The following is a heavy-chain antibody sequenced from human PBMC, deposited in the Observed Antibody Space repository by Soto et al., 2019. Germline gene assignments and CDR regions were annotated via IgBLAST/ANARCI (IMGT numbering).Heavy chain of an antibody. Sequence: QVQLVQSGAEVKKPGSSVKVSCKASGGTFSSYAISWVRQAPGQGLEWMGGIIPIFGTANYGQKFQGRVTITPDESTSTAYMGLRRLRSEDTAGYFWGGPGGGGGHRDPNWVGPRGQGTLVTLSP. J-gene: IGHJ5*02. V-gene: IGHV1-69*01. CDR1: GGTFSSYA. CDR2: IIPIFGTA. D-gene: IGHD3-16*02. CDR3: GGPGGGGGHRDPNWVGP.